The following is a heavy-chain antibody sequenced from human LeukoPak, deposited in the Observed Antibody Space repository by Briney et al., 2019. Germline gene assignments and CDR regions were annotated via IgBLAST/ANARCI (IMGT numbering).Heavy chain of an antibody. CDR2: ISAYNGNT. D-gene: IGHD1-20*01. CDR1: GYTFTSYG. Sequence: GASVKVSCKASGYTFTSYGISWVRQAPGQGLEWMGWISAYNGNTNYAQKLQGRVTMTTDTSTSTAYMELRSLRSDDTAVYYCARRWGTLTGTTGPYYYYYMDVWGKGTTVTVSS. CDR3: ARRWGTLTGTTGPYYYYYMDV. V-gene: IGHV1-18*01. J-gene: IGHJ6*03.